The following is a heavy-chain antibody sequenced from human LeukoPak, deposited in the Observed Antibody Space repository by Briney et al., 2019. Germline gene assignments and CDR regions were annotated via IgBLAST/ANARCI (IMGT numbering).Heavy chain of an antibody. J-gene: IGHJ4*02. CDR1: GFTFSSYG. D-gene: IGHD6-19*01. V-gene: IGHV3-33*01. CDR3: ARDQARVQWLVQDY. CDR2: IWYDGSNK. Sequence: GGSLRLSCAASGFTFSSYGMHWVRQAPGKGLEWVAVIWYDGSNKYYAGSVKGRFTISRDNSKNTLYLQMNSLRAEDTAVYYCARDQARVQWLVQDYWGQGTLVTVSS.